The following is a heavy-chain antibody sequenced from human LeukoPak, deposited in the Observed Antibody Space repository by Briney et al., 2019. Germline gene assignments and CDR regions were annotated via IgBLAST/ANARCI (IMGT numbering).Heavy chain of an antibody. CDR1: GGSIRSYY. V-gene: IGHV4-4*07. CDR2: IYISGST. CDR3: ARAPEFSSGWLLDY. D-gene: IGHD6-19*01. J-gene: IGHJ4*02. Sequence: PSETLSLTCTVSGGSIRSYYWSWIRQPAEKGLEWIGRIYISGSTNYNPSLKSRVTMSVDTSKNQFSLKLSSVTAADTAMYYCARAPEFSSGWLLDYGGQGTLVTVSS.